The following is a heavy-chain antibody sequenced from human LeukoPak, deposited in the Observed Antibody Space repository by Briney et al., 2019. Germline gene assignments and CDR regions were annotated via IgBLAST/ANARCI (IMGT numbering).Heavy chain of an antibody. CDR3: ARDRGYDSSGYSPTGPLFDY. D-gene: IGHD3-22*01. J-gene: IGHJ4*02. Sequence: SVKVSCNASEGTFSSYAIRWVRQAPGQGLEWMGRIIPILGIANYAQKFQGRVTITADKSTSTAYMELSSLRSEDTAVYYCARDRGYDSSGYSPTGPLFDYWGQGTLVTVSS. CDR1: EGTFSSYA. CDR2: IIPILGIA. V-gene: IGHV1-69*04.